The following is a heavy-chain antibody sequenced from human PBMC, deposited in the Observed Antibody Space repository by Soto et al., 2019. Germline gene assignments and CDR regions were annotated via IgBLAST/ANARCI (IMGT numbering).Heavy chain of an antibody. CDR3: ERDEEGTDFDY. CDR2: ISAYNGNT. V-gene: IGHV1-18*01. J-gene: IGHJ4*02. CDR1: GYTFTSYG. D-gene: IGHD1-1*01. Sequence: QVQLVQSGAEVKKPGASVKDSCKASGYTFTSYGISWVRQAPGQGLERMGWISAYNGNTNYAQKLQGRVTMTTDTSTSSAYMELRSLRSEDTAVYYCERDEEGTDFDYWGQRTLVTVSS.